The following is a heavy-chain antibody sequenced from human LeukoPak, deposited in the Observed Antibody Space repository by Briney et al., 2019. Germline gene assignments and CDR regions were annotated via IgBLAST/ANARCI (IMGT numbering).Heavy chain of an antibody. J-gene: IGHJ4*02. CDR1: GFLFSNSW. D-gene: IGHD3-22*01. V-gene: IGHV3-7*03. Sequence: GGSLRLSCEASGFLFSNSWMSWVRQGPGRGLEWVADINLDGSERNYVDSVKGRLTISRDNAKDSLYLQMNGLRAEDTAVYFCVRDRGYSSFDYWGQGTLVTVSS. CDR2: INLDGSER. CDR3: VRDRGYSSFDY.